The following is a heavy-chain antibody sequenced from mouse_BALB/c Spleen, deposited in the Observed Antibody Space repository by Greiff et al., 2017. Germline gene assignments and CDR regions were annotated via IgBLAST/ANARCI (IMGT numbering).Heavy chain of an antibody. CDR1: GFTFSDYY. CDR3: ARPPTIGTAWFAY. J-gene: IGHJ3*01. CDR2: ISDGGSYT. D-gene: IGHD2-14*01. Sequence: EVNLVESGGGLVKPGGSLKLSCAASGFTFSDYYMYWVRQTPEKRLEWVATISDGGSYTYYPDSVKGRFTISRDNAKNNLYLQMSSLKSEDTAMYYCARPPTIGTAWFAYWGQGTLVTVSA. V-gene: IGHV5-4*02.